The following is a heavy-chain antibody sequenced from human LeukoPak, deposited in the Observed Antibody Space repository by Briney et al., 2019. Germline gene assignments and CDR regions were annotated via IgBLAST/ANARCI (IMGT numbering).Heavy chain of an antibody. V-gene: IGHV5-51*01. Sequence: GESLKISCQGSGYSFSNYWIGWVRQLPGKGLEWVGIIWPANSDTGYSPSFQGQVTMSADRSISTAYLQWSSLKAADTAMYYCARQYYDILTDPNYFDSWGQGTLVTVSS. CDR1: GYSFSNYW. J-gene: IGHJ4*02. CDR2: IWPANSDT. D-gene: IGHD3-9*01. CDR3: ARQYYDILTDPNYFDS.